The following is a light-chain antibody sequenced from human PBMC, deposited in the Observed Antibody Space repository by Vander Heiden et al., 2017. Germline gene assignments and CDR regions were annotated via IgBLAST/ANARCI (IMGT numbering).Light chain of an antibody. CDR2: AAS. V-gene: IGKV1-39*01. Sequence: DIQMTQSPSSLSASVGDRVTITCRASQSISSYLNWYQQKPGKAPKLLIYAASSLQSGVPSRFSGSGYGTDFTLTISSLQPEDFATYYCQQSYSNPRATFGGGTKVEIK. J-gene: IGKJ4*01. CDR3: QQSYSNPRAT. CDR1: QSISSY.